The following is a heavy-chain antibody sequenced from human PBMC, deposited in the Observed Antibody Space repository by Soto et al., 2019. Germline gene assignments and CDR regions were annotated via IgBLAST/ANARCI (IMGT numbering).Heavy chain of an antibody. Sequence: SVKVSCKASGYTFTSYDINWVRQAAGQGLEWMGGIIPIFGPANYAQKFQGRVTITADESTSTAYMELSSLRSEDTAVYYCARVLNAIFGVDYFDYWGQGTLVTVS. CDR1: GYTFTSYD. V-gene: IGHV1-69*13. J-gene: IGHJ4*02. CDR3: ARVLNAIFGVDYFDY. D-gene: IGHD3-3*01. CDR2: IIPIFGPA.